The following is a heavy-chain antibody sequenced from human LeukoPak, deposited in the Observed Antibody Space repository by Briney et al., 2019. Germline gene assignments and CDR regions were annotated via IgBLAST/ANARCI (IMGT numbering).Heavy chain of an antibody. CDR1: GESVSSKSAT. Sequence: SQTLSLTCAISGESVSSKSATWNWIRHSPSRGLEWLGRTYYKSKWYNDYALSVNSRITINPDTSKNQFSLQLNSVTPGDTAVYYCARLGSFEDYWGQGTLVTVSS. CDR3: ARLGSFEDY. CDR2: TYYKSKWYN. V-gene: IGHV6-1*01. D-gene: IGHD1-26*01. J-gene: IGHJ4*02.